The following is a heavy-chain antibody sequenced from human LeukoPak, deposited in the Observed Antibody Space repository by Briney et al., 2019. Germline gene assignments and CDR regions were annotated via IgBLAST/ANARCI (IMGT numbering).Heavy chain of an antibody. CDR3: ARAGWETSKLESNWFDP. CDR1: GGSFSGYY. Sequence: SETLSLTCAVYGGSFSGYYWSWIRQPPGKGLEWIGEINHSGGTNYNPSLKSRVTISVDTSKNQFSLKLSSVTAADTAVYYCARAGWETSKLESNWFDPWGQGTLVTVSS. CDR2: INHSGGT. D-gene: IGHD1-26*01. J-gene: IGHJ5*02. V-gene: IGHV4-34*01.